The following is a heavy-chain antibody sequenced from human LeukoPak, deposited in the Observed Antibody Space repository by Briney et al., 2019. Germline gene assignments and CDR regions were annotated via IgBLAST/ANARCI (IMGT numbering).Heavy chain of an antibody. V-gene: IGHV3-30-3*01. Sequence: GGSLRLSCAASGFTFSDYAMHWVRQAPGKGLEWVAVLSYGGTNKYYAGSVKGRFTISRDNSKNTLFLQMNSLRAEDTAVYHCARDRSGYANDAFDFWGQGTMVTVS. CDR1: GFTFSDYA. J-gene: IGHJ3*01. D-gene: IGHD3-3*01. CDR3: ARDRSGYANDAFDF. CDR2: LSYGGTNK.